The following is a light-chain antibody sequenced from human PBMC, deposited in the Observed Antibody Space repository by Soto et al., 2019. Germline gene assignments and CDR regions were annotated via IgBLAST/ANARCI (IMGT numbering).Light chain of an antibody. J-gene: IGLJ7*01. CDR1: SSNIGAGYD. V-gene: IGLV1-40*01. CDR3: QSYDSSLSGSV. CDR2: DNS. Sequence: QSVLTQSPSVSGAPGQRVTISCTGSSSNIGAGYDVHWYQQLPGTAPKLLIYDNSNRPSGVPDRFSCSKSGTSASLAITGLQAEDEAEYYCQSYDSSLSGSVFGGGTQLTVL.